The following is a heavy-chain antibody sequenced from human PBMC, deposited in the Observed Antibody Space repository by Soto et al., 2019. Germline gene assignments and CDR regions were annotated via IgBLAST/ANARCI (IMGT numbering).Heavy chain of an antibody. D-gene: IGHD4-4*01. CDR2: INPNSGGT. CDR1: GYTFTGYY. Sequence: ASVKVSCKASGYTFTGYYMHWVRQAPGQGLEWMGWINPNSGGTNYAQKFQGRVTMTRDTSISTAYMELSRLRSDDTAVYYCARVDYSNYRYYYYGMDVWGQGTTVTVSS. CDR3: ARVDYSNYRYYYYGMDV. V-gene: IGHV1-2*02. J-gene: IGHJ6*02.